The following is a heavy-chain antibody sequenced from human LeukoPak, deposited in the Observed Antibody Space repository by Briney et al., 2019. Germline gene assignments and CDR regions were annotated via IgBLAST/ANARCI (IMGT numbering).Heavy chain of an antibody. D-gene: IGHD4-17*01. CDR1: GGSISSGGYS. V-gene: IGHV4-30-2*01. Sequence: SETLSLTCSVSGGSISSGGYSWSWIRQPPGKGLEWIGYIYHSGSTYYNPSLKSRVTISVDRSKNQFSLKLSSVTAADTAVYYCARTGRYGDFDFDYWGQGTLVTVSS. CDR3: ARTGRYGDFDFDY. CDR2: IYHSGST. J-gene: IGHJ4*01.